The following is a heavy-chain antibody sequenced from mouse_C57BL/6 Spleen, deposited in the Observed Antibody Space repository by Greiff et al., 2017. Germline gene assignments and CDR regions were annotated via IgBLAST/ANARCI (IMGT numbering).Heavy chain of an antibody. CDR3: TKPLYYGSHFDF. D-gene: IGHD1-1*01. Sequence: VQLQQSGTVLARPGASVKMSCTTSGYTFTSYWMHWVKQRPGQGLEWIGDIYPGNSDTSYTQKFKGKAKLTAVTSASTAYMELSSLTNEYSAVYYCTKPLYYGSHFDFWGPGTTVTVSS. J-gene: IGHJ1*01. CDR1: GYTFTSYW. V-gene: IGHV1-5*01. CDR2: IYPGNSDT.